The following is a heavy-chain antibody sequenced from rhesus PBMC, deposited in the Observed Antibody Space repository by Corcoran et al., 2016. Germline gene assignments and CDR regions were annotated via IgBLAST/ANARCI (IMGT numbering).Heavy chain of an antibody. Sequence: QLQLPESGPGLVKPSETLSVTCAVPGGYISRNHWSWIRQPPGKGLEWIGRIYGSGSSTNYNPSLKSRVTLSVDTSKNQLSLKLSSVTAADTAVYYCARQSYSSWSRGYFDYWGQGVLVTVSS. D-gene: IGHD6-13*01. V-gene: IGHV4-169*01. CDR2: IYGSGSST. CDR3: ARQSYSSWSRGYFDY. CDR1: GGYISRNH. J-gene: IGHJ4*01.